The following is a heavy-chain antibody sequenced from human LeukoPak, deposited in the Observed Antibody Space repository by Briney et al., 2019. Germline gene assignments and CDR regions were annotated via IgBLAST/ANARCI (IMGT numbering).Heavy chain of an antibody. CDR1: GYTFTSYY. CDR3: ARGARIIITFGGVIAPGY. Sequence: GASVTVSCKASGYTFTSYYMHWVRQAPGQGLEWMGIINPSGGSTSYAQKFQGRVTMTRDTSTSTVYMELSSLRSEDTAVYYCARGARIIITFGGVIAPGYWGQGTLVTVSS. D-gene: IGHD3-16*02. V-gene: IGHV1-46*01. J-gene: IGHJ4*02. CDR2: INPSGGST.